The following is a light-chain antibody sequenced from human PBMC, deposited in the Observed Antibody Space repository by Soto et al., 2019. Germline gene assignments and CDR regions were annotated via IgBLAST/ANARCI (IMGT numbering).Light chain of an antibody. V-gene: IGKV1-5*01. CDR1: QSINNY. J-gene: IGKJ1*01. CDR3: KQYTSYSWT. CDR2: DAS. Sequence: IQVTQSPSSLSASVGDRVTITCRASQSINNYLSWYQQKPGKAPKLLIYDASILESGVPSRFSGSGSGTQFTLTISSLQIDDFATYSCKQYTSYSWTFGQGTKVDI.